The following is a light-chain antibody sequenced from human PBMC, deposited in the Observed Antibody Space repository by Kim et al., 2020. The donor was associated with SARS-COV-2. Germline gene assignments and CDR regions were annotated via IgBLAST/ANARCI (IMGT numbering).Light chain of an antibody. V-gene: IGLV2-8*01. Sequence: GTRRDVGGYKEVTWDEQHPGKAPKHMIYEVTKRPEGVHDRFSGDKAGNTASLTVSGLQAEDEADYYCSSYAGYNNFVVFGGGTKVTVL. CDR3: SSYAGYNNFVV. CDR2: EVT. CDR1: RRDVGGYKE. J-gene: IGLJ2*01.